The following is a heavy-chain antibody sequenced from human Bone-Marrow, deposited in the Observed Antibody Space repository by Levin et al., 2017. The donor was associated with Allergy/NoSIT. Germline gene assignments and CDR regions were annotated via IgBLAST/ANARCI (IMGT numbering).Heavy chain of an antibody. CDR3: AKGGPGDGYYFDY. CDR1: ASTFNTYV. V-gene: IGHV3-23*01. D-gene: IGHD5-24*01. J-gene: IGHJ4*02. CDR2: LSGYGNNK. Sequence: QHGESLKISCVASASTFNTYVMSWLRHTPGKGLEWVSTLSGYGNNKYYATSVQGRFTISRDKSKNTLFLQMDSLRADDTAVYYCAKGGPGDGYYFDYWGQGTLVTVSS.